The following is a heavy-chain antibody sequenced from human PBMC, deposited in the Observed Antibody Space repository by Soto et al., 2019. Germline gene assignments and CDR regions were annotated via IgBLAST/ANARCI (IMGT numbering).Heavy chain of an antibody. J-gene: IGHJ6*02. V-gene: IGHV4-30-4*01. Sequence: TLSLTCTVSGGSISSGDYYWSWIRQPPGKGLEWIGYIYYSGSTYYNPSLKSRVTISVDTSKNQFSLKLSSVTAADTAVYYCARAVCGSCYRYYYYGMDVWGQGTTVTVSS. CDR2: IYYSGST. CDR1: GGSISSGDYY. CDR3: ARAVCGSCYRYYYYGMDV. D-gene: IGHD2-15*01.